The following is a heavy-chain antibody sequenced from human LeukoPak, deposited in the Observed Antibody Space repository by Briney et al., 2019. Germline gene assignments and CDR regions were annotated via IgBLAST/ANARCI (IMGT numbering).Heavy chain of an antibody. V-gene: IGHV3-23*01. CDR3: AKDMLAYYYDSSGPYYFDY. Sequence: GGSLRLSCAASGFTFSSYAMSWVRQAPGKGLEWVSAISGSGGSAYYADSVKGRFTISRDNSKNTLYLQMNSLRAEDTAVYYCAKDMLAYYYDSSGPYYFDYWGQGTLVTVSS. CDR2: ISGSGGSA. D-gene: IGHD3-22*01. J-gene: IGHJ4*02. CDR1: GFTFSSYA.